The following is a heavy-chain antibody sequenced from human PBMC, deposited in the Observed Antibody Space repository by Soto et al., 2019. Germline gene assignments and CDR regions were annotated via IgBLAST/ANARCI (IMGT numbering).Heavy chain of an antibody. Sequence: GSLRLSCAASGFTFSSYAMSWVRQAPGKGLEWVSAISGSGGSTYYADSVKGRFTISRDNSKNTLYLQMNSLRAEETAVYYCAKDELVVITSYGMDVWGQGTTVTVSS. CDR2: ISGSGGST. V-gene: IGHV3-23*01. CDR3: AKDELVVITSYGMDV. CDR1: GFTFSSYA. D-gene: IGHD3-22*01. J-gene: IGHJ6*02.